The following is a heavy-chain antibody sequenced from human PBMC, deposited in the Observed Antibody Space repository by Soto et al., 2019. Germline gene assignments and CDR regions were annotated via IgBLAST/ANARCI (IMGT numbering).Heavy chain of an antibody. J-gene: IGHJ4*02. D-gene: IGHD2-15*01. CDR2: IIPMFAAS. CDR1: GGSFSDFA. Sequence: QVPLAQSGAEVRKPGSSVKVSCGASGGSFSDFAFSWVRQAPGHGLEWMGGIIPMFAASKYAQRFQDRVTINSDESTNTVYLALSSPTSKDTATYYCARGGIVAVPAALASYHDYANYRFDSWGQGTLVTVSS. V-gene: IGHV1-69*01. CDR3: ARGGIVAVPAALASYHDYANYRFDS.